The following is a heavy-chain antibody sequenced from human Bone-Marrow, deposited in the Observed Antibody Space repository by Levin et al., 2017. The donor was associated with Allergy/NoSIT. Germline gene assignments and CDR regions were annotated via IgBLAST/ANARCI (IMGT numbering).Heavy chain of an antibody. D-gene: IGHD5-18*01. Sequence: GESLKISCAASGYSFSDYYMAWVRQAPGKGLEWVSYITSSIRGGGLTTYYADSVKGRFTISRDNAKNSLYLQMNSLRAEDTAVYYCARGLDTAMPPQHWGQGTLVTASS. CDR1: GYSFSDYY. CDR3: ARGLDTAMPPQH. V-gene: IGHV3-11*04. CDR2: ITSSIRGGGLTT. J-gene: IGHJ4*02.